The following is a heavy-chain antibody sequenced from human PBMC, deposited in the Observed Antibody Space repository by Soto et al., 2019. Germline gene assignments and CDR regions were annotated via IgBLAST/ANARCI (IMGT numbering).Heavy chain of an antibody. V-gene: IGHV4-30-4*01. CDR2: IYYSGST. D-gene: IGHD2-21*01. Sequence: SETLSLTCTVSGGSISSGDYYWSWIRQPPGKGLEWIGYIYYSGSTYYNPSLKSRVSMSVDKSSNQASLNVISVTAADSAVYYCAKNAFCVSSSCSSIYGFGPWSQGFLVTVSS. CDR1: GGSISSGDYY. J-gene: IGHJ5*02. CDR3: AKNAFCVSSSCSSIYGFGP.